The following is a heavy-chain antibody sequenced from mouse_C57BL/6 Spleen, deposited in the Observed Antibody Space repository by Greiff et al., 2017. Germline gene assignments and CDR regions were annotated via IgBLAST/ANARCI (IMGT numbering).Heavy chain of an antibody. CDR1: GFTFSSYA. CDR2: ISSGGDYT. CDR3: TRGNSSWFAY. Sequence: EVMLVESGEGLVKPGGSLKLSCAASGFTFSSYAMSWVRQTPEKRLEWVAYISSGGDYTYYADTVKGLSTISRDNAGNTLYLQMSSLKSEDTAMYYCTRGNSSWFAYWGQGTLVTVSA. V-gene: IGHV5-9-1*02. J-gene: IGHJ3*01.